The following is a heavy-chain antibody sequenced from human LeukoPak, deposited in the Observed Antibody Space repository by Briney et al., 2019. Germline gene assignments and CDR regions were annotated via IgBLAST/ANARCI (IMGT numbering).Heavy chain of an antibody. CDR3: ASNGSGSYYYYYYYMDV. D-gene: IGHD3-10*01. J-gene: IGHJ6*03. Sequence: SSETLSLTCAVSGGSISSNSYYWGWIRQPPGKGLEWIGSIYYSGSTYYNPSLKSRVTISVDTSKNQFSLKLSSVTAADTAVYYCASNGSGSYYYYYYYMDVWGKGTTVTISS. CDR1: GGSISSNSYY. V-gene: IGHV4-39*01. CDR2: IYYSGST.